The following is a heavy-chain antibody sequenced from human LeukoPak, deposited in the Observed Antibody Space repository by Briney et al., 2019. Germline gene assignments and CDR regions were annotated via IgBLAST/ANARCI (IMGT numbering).Heavy chain of an antibody. CDR1: GFIFSSYA. CDR3: AKMRGQYYHSYYMDA. J-gene: IGHJ6*03. Sequence: GGSLRLSCAASGFIFSSYAMSWVRQAPGKGREWVSYGGSGGSTYYADSVKGRFTVSRDNSKSTPYLQMNSLTAEDTAVYYCAKMRGQYYHSYYMDAWGKGTTVTVSS. V-gene: IGHV3-23*01. CDR2: GGSGGST.